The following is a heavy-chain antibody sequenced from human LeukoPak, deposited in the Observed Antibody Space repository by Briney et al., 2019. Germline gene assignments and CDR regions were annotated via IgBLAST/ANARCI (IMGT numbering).Heavy chain of an antibody. J-gene: IGHJ4*02. Sequence: GGSLRLSCAASGFTLSNYWMTWVRQAPGKGLEWVANINQDGSLKYYVDSVKGRFTISRDNAKNSLFLQLNSLRAEDTAVYYCASGTSTFGYWGQGTLVTVSS. V-gene: IGHV3-7*02. D-gene: IGHD2/OR15-2a*01. CDR3: ASGTSTFGY. CDR2: INQDGSLK. CDR1: GFTLSNYW.